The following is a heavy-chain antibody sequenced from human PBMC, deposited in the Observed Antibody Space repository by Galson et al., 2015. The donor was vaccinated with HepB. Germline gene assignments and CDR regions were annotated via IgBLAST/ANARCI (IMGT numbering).Heavy chain of an antibody. Sequence: SLRLSCAASGFAFDDYAMHWVRQAPGKGLEWVANIDQDGSNKFYVDSVKGRVTISRDNAKHSLYLQMNSLRADDTAVYYCARWNGYYHWGQGTPVTASS. D-gene: IGHD3-3*01. J-gene: IGHJ5*02. CDR3: ARWNGYYH. CDR1: GFAFDDYA. CDR2: IDQDGSNK. V-gene: IGHV3-7*03.